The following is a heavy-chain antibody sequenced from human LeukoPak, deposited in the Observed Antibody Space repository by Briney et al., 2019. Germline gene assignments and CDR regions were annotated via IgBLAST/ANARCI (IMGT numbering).Heavy chain of an antibody. CDR2: INDSGST. V-gene: IGHV4-34*01. J-gene: IGHJ6*03. CDR3: ARRRYMVRGVIKYYYMEV. Sequence: PSETLSLTCTVSGGSISSHSWSWIRQSPGKGLEWIGEINDSGSTNYNPSLKSRVAISVDTSKNQFSLKLSSVTAADTAVYYCARRRYMVRGVIKYYYMEVWGKGTTVTISS. D-gene: IGHD3-10*01. CDR1: GGSISSHS.